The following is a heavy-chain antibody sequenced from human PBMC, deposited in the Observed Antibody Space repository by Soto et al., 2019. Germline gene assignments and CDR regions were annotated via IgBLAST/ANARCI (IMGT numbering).Heavy chain of an antibody. Sequence: QVQLQESGPGLVKPSGTLSITCTVSGGSISSDYWNWIRQPPGKGLEWIGYIHSGSTTYSASLRSRVTISVDTSKNQFSLKLSSVTAADTAGYFCTRHDGSRSSDFWGQGTLVTVSS. V-gene: IGHV4-59*08. D-gene: IGHD3-10*01. CDR2: IHSGST. J-gene: IGHJ4*02. CDR1: GGSISSDY. CDR3: TRHDGSRSSDF.